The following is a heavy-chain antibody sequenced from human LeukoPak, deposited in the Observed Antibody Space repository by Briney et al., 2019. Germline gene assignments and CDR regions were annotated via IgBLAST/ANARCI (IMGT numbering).Heavy chain of an antibody. Sequence: ASVKVSCKASGYTFTGYYMHWVRQAPGQGLEWMGWINPNSGGTNYAQKFQGRVTMTRDTSISTAYMELSRLRSDDTAVYYCARVQSSSWLNDAFDIWGQGTMVTVSS. D-gene: IGHD6-13*01. CDR1: GYTFTGYY. CDR3: ARVQSSSWLNDAFDI. V-gene: IGHV1-2*02. J-gene: IGHJ3*02. CDR2: INPNSGGT.